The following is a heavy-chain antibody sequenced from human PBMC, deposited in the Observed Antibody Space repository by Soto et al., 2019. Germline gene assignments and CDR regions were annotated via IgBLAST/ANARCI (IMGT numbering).Heavy chain of an antibody. J-gene: IGHJ4*02. CDR1: GFTFSSYG. Sequence: QVQLVESGGGVVQPGRSLRLSCAASGFTFSSYGMHWVRQAPGKGLEWVAVIWYDGSNKYYADSVKGRFTISRDNSKNTLYLQMNSLRAEDKAVYYCARDIGVAGTFDYWGQGTLVTVSS. CDR3: ARDIGVAGTFDY. CDR2: IWYDGSNK. V-gene: IGHV3-33*01. D-gene: IGHD6-19*01.